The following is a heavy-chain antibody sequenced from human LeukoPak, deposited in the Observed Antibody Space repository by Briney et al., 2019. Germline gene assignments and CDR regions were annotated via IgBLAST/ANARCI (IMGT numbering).Heavy chain of an antibody. V-gene: IGHV3-23*01. J-gene: IGHJ4*02. Sequence: GGSLRLSCAASGFTFSSSAMTWVRHTPGKGLEWVSAINGGGSDTIYTDSVKARFAVSRDNSKNTLYLQMQSLRAEDTAVYYCAKGGGYAPLDYWGQGTLVRVSS. CDR3: AKGGGYAPLDY. CDR2: INGGGSDT. D-gene: IGHD5-12*01. CDR1: GFTFSSSA.